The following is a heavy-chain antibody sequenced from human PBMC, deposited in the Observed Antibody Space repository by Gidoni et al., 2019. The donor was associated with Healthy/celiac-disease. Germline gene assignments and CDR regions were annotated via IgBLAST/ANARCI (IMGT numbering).Heavy chain of an antibody. CDR3: ARGRTKGDWGQYFDY. CDR2: IYHSGST. D-gene: IGHD7-27*01. CDR1: GYSISCGYY. Sequence: QVQLPESGPGLVKPSETLSLTCAVSGYSISCGYYWGWIRKPPGKGLEWIGSIYHSGSTYYNQSLKSRVTISVDTSKNQFSLKRSSVTAADTAVYYCARGRTKGDWGQYFDYWGQGTLVTVSS. J-gene: IGHJ4*02. V-gene: IGHV4-38-2*01.